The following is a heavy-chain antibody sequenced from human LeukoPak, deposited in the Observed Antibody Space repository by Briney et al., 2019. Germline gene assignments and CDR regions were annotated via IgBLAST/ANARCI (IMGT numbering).Heavy chain of an antibody. V-gene: IGHV4-4*07. CDR2: IHTSGST. Sequence: SETLSLTCTVSGGSITSYYWTYIRQPAGKGLEWIGRIHTSGSTNYNPSLKSRVTMTTDTSTSTAYMELRSLRSDDTAVYYCARDSIWSPNYGDAAGYWGQGTLVTVSS. CDR1: GGSITSYY. D-gene: IGHD4-17*01. CDR3: ARDSIWSPNYGDAAGY. J-gene: IGHJ4*02.